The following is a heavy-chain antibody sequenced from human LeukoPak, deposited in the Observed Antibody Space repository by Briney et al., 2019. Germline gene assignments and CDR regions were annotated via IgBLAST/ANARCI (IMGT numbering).Heavy chain of an antibody. CDR3: ARDRIDAFDF. V-gene: IGHV4-30-2*01. CDR1: GDSINSGGYS. J-gene: IGHJ3*01. Sequence: PSKALSLTCAVSGDSINSGGYSWNWIRQAPGKGLEWIGRLYHSGNIYYNPSLNSRVTISVDRSKNQLSLSLSSVTAADTAVYFCARDRIDAFDFWGQGTMVTVSS. CDR2: LYHSGNI.